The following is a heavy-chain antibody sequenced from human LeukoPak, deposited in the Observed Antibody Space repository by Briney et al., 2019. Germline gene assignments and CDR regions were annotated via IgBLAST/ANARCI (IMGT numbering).Heavy chain of an antibody. CDR3: ARGWEPRDYYYGMDV. J-gene: IGHJ6*02. V-gene: IGHV4-59*01. CDR1: GASISYYF. D-gene: IGHD1-26*01. Sequence: SETLSLTCTVSGASISYYFWSWIRQPPGKGLEWIGYLYNGGSTNYNPSLKSRATISVETSKNQFSLNLRSVTAADTAVYYCARGWEPRDYYYGMDVWGQGTTVIVSS. CDR2: LYNGGST.